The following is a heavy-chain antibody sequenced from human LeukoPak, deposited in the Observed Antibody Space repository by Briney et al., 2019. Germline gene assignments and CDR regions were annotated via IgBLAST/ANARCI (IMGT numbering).Heavy chain of an antibody. CDR1: GYTFTSYY. J-gene: IGHJ4*02. CDR2: INPSGGST. D-gene: IGHD6-13*01. CDR3: ARVSRTAAGIFNLFSY. Sequence: ASVKVSCKASGYTFTSYYMHWVRQAPGQGLEWMGIINPSGGSTSYAQKFQGRVTMTRDMSTSTVYMELSSLRSDDTAVYYCARVSRTAAGIFNLFSYWGQGTLVTVSS. V-gene: IGHV1-46*01.